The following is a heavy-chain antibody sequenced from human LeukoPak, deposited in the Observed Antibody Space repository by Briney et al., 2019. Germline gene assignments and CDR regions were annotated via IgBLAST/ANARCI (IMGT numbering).Heavy chain of an antibody. CDR3: AILVGATVTGFDY. CDR1: GGSISSSSYY. J-gene: IGHJ4*02. D-gene: IGHD1-26*01. CDR2: IYYSGST. Sequence: SETLSLTCTVSGGSISSSSYYWGWIRQPPGKGLEWIGSIYYSGSTYYNPSLKSRVTISVDTSKNQFSLKLSSVTAADTAVYYCAILVGATVTGFDYWGQGTLVTVSS. V-gene: IGHV4-39*07.